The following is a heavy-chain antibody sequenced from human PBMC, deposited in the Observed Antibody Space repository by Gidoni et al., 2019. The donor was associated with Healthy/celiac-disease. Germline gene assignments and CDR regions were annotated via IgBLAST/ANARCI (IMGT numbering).Heavy chain of an antibody. CDR2: ISYDGSNK. D-gene: IGHD6-13*01. Sequence: QVQLVESGGGVVQPGRSLRLSCAASGFTFSSYGMHWVRQAPGKGLEWVAVISYDGSNKYYADSVKGRFTISRDNSKNTLYLQMNSLRAEDTAVYYCAKGLEGYYGMDVWGQGTTVTVSS. J-gene: IGHJ6*02. CDR1: GFTFSSYG. CDR3: AKGLEGYYGMDV. V-gene: IGHV3-30*18.